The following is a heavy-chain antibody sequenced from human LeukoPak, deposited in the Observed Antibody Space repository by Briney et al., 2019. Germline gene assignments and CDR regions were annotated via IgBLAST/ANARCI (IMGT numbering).Heavy chain of an antibody. CDR3: ARRLDYYDSSGYLGPNWFDP. V-gene: IGHV5-51*01. D-gene: IGHD3-22*01. CDR1: GYSFTSYW. Sequence: GESLKISCKGSGYSFTSYWIGWVRQMPGKGLEWMGIIYPGDSDTRYSPSFQGQVTISADKSISTAYLQWSSLKASDTAMYYCARRLDYYDSSGYLGPNWFDPWGQGTLVTVSS. J-gene: IGHJ5*02. CDR2: IYPGDSDT.